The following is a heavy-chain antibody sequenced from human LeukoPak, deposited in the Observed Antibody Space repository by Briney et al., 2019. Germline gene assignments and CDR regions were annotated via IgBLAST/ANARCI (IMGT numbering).Heavy chain of an antibody. V-gene: IGHV3-48*01. Sequence: GGSLRLSCAASGFTSSNYSMNWVRQAPGKGLEWVSYISRSSTTIYYADSVKGRFTISRDNAKNSLYLQMNSLRAEDTAVYYCATSGYSSSWYFGWGQGTLVTVSS. J-gene: IGHJ4*02. CDR1: GFTSSNYS. CDR2: ISRSSTTI. CDR3: ATSGYSSSWYFG. D-gene: IGHD6-13*01.